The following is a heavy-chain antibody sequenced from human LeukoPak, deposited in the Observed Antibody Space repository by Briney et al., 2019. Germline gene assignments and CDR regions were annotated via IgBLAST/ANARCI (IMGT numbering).Heavy chain of an antibody. Sequence: SETLSLTCTVSGGFISSYYWSWIRQPPGKGLEWIGYIYYSESTNYNPSLKSRVTISVDTSKNQFSLKLSSVTAADTAVYYCARRVATVTPDWYFDLWGRGTLVTVSS. J-gene: IGHJ2*01. CDR3: ARRVATVTPDWYFDL. V-gene: IGHV4-59*08. D-gene: IGHD4-17*01. CDR2: IYYSEST. CDR1: GGFISSYY.